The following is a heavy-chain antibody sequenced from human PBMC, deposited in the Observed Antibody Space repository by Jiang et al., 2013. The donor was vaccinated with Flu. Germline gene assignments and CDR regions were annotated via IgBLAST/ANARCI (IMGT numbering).Heavy chain of an antibody. V-gene: IGHV6-1*01. Sequence: SAAWNWIRQSPSRGLEWLGRTYYRSKWYNDYAVSVKSRITINPDTSKNQFSLQLDSVTPEDTAVYYCARAPMRYFDYWGQGTLVTVSS. CDR3: ARAPMRYFDY. CDR2: TYYRSKWYN. D-gene: IGHD2-2*01. CDR1: SAA. J-gene: IGHJ4*02.